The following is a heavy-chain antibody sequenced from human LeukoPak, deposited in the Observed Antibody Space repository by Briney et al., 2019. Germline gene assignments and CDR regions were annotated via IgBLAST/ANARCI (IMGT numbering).Heavy chain of an antibody. J-gene: IGHJ4*02. CDR1: GGSFRGYY. Sequence: QPSETLSLTCAVYGGSFRGYYWSWIRQPPGKGLEWIGEINHSGSTNYNPSLKSRVTISVDTSKNQFSLKLSSVTAADTAVYYCARFNWNDVFFDYWGQGTLVTVSS. CDR2: INHSGST. V-gene: IGHV4-34*01. D-gene: IGHD1-1*01. CDR3: ARFNWNDVFFDY.